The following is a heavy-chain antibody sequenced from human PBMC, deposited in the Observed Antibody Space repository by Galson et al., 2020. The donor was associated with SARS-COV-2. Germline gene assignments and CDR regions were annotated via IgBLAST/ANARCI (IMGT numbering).Heavy chain of an antibody. V-gene: IGHV3-21*01. Sequence: GGSLRLSCTASGFDFSSYTMNWVRQAPGKGLEWVSSISSTNTYIYYADSLKGRFTISRDNADNSLYLQMNSLRAEDTAVYYCAREGGVWSGKVTVNDGWFDPWGHVTLVTVSS. CDR1: GFDFSSYT. CDR2: ISSTNTYI. J-gene: IGHJ5*02. D-gene: IGHD3-22*01. CDR3: AREGGVWSGKVTVNDGWFDP.